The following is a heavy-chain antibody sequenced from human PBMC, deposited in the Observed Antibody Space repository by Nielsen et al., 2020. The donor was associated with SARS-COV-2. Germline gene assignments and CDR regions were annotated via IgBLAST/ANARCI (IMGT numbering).Heavy chain of an antibody. V-gene: IGHV3-11*05. CDR3: ARDPAMSASWSQEHDS. J-gene: IGHJ4*02. Sequence: GESLKISCAASGFTFTDYYMSWIRQAPGKGLQWAAYISPSSTYTNYADSVKGRFTISRDNAKNSLSLQMDSLRAEDTALYYCARDPAMSASWSQEHDSWGQGTLVTVSS. CDR2: ISPSSTYT. CDR1: GFTFTDYY. D-gene: IGHD6-13*01.